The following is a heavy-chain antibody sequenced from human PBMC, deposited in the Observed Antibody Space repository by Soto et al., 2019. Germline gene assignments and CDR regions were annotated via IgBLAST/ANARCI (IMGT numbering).Heavy chain of an antibody. CDR3: AKARAGSTWSQFDF. CDR2: IFASGGNT. CDR1: GFTFSNYA. Sequence: EVQLLDSGGGLVQPGGSLRLSCAASGFTFSNYAMNWVRQAPGKGLEWVSNIFASGGNTYYADSVRGRFTISRNNTKNTLYLHMNSRIAEDTVVYYWAKARAGSTWSQFDFLGQGTLVTVSS. J-gene: IGHJ4*02. V-gene: IGHV3-23*01. D-gene: IGHD6-13*01.